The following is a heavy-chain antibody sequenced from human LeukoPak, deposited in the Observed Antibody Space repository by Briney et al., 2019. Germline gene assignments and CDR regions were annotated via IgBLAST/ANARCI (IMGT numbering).Heavy chain of an antibody. CDR1: GFTFSSYG. CDR3: AKRGFDH. Sequence: PGGSLRLSCAASGFTFSSYGMHWVRQAPGKGLEWGAVISYDGSNKYYADSVKGRFTISRDNSKNTLYLQMNSLRAEDTAVYYCAKRGFDHWGQGTLVTVSS. CDR2: ISYDGSNK. V-gene: IGHV3-30*18. J-gene: IGHJ5*02.